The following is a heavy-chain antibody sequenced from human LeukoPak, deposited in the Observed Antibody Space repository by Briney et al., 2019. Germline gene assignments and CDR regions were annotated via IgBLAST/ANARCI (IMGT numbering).Heavy chain of an antibody. V-gene: IGHV1-2*06. CDR2: IHPDTGVT. CDR3: TREIGTTVAATSKF. J-gene: IGHJ4*02. Sequence: ASVKVSCKASGYTFISYYIHWVRQAPGQGLEWMGRIHPDTGVTRCAHRFQDRVTMTRDTSITTVYMELNSLSSDDTAMYYCTREIGTTVAATSKFWGQGTLVTVSS. CDR1: GYTFISYY. D-gene: IGHD6-19*01.